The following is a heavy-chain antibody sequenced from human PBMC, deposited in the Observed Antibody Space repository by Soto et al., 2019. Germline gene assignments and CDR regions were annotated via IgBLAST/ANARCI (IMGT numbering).Heavy chain of an antibody. CDR1: GFTFADYA. D-gene: IGHD5-12*01. CDR2: VNWNSRNI. V-gene: IGHV3-9*01. Sequence: PGGSLRLSCAASGFTFADYAMHWVRQVPGKGLEWVSGVNWNSRNIDYAESVKGRFTISRDNGKKSLYLEMQSLRAEDTALYYCTIGTSGYDLSGAYDIWGQGTRVTV. CDR3: TIGTSGYDLSGAYDI. J-gene: IGHJ3*02.